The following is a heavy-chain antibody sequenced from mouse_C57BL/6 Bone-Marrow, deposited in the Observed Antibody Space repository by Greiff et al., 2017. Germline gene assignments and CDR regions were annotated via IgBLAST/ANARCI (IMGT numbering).Heavy chain of an antibody. CDR3: LVWFAY. CDR1: GYTFTSYW. CDR2: IDPAGSYT. Sequence: VKLMESGTELVRPGASVKLSCKASGYTFTSYWMHWVKQRPGQGLEWIGVIDPAGSYTNYTQKFKGKATLTVDKPSSTVYMQLSSLTSEDSAVYYCLVWFAYWGQGTLVTVSA. V-gene: IGHV1-59*01. J-gene: IGHJ3*01.